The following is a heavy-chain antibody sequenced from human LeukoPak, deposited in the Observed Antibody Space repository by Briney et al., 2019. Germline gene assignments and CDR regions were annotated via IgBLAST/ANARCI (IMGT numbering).Heavy chain of an antibody. D-gene: IGHD1-26*01. V-gene: IGHV4-39*01. CDR3: ARHRDLGGSYRRHNWFDP. CDR1: GGSISSGGYY. J-gene: IGHJ5*02. Sequence: PSETLSLTCTVSGGSISSGGYYWGWIRQPPGKGLEWIGSIYYSGSTYYNPSLKSRVTISVDTSKNQFSLKLSSVTAADTAVYYCARHRDLGGSYRRHNWFDPWGQGTLVTVSS. CDR2: IYYSGST.